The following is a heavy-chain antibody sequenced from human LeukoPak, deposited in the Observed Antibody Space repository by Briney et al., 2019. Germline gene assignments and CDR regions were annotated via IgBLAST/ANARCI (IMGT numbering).Heavy chain of an antibody. CDR1: GGSINNYG. J-gene: IGHJ5*02. D-gene: IGHD6-6*01. Sequence: ASVKVSCKTSGGSINNYGINWVRQAPGQGLEWMGMIIPLLTRPKYAKKFQGRVTITADESADTAYMEVSRLTSEDTAVFFCAIVPKTGMPAITWGLGTLVSVSS. V-gene: IGHV1-69*13. CDR2: IIPLLTRP. CDR3: AIVPKTGMPAIT.